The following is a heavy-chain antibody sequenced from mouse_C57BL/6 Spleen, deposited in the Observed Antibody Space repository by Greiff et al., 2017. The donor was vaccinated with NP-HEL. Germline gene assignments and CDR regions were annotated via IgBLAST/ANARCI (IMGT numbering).Heavy chain of an antibody. Sequence: VQLQQPGAELVMPGASVKLSCKASGYTFTSYWMHWVKQRPGQGLEWIGEIDPSDSYTNYNQKFKGKSTLTVDKSSSTAYMQLSSLTSEDSAVYYCARRGDSPFDYWGQGTLVTVSA. V-gene: IGHV1-69*01. CDR3: ARRGDSPFDY. D-gene: IGHD3-3*01. J-gene: IGHJ3*01. CDR1: GYTFTSYW. CDR2: IDPSDSYT.